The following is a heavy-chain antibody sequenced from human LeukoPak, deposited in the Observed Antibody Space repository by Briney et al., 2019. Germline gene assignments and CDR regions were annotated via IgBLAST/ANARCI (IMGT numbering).Heavy chain of an antibody. CDR1: GGSISTYY. D-gene: IGHD2-2*02. CDR2: ISPSGST. V-gene: IGHV4-59*10. CDR3: ARHCCSSNSCYTAFDY. J-gene: IGHJ4*02. Sequence: SETLSLTCAVYGGSISTYYWSWIRQPTGKGLEWIGRISPSGSTNYNPSLKSRVTISLDTSKNQFSLKLSSVTAADTAVYYCARHCCSSNSCYTAFDYWGQGTLVTASS.